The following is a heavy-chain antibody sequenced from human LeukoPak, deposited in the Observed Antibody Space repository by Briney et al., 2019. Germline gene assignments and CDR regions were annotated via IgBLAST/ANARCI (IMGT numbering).Heavy chain of an antibody. Sequence: GGSLRLSCAASRFTFSSYGMHWVRQAPGKGLEWVAFIRYDGSNKYYADSVKGRFTISRDNSKNTLYLQMNSLRAEDTAVYYCAKDQEEDPDTALGYWGQGTLVTVSS. CDR2: IRYDGSNK. CDR1: RFTFSSYG. D-gene: IGHD5-18*01. V-gene: IGHV3-30*02. J-gene: IGHJ4*02. CDR3: AKDQEEDPDTALGY.